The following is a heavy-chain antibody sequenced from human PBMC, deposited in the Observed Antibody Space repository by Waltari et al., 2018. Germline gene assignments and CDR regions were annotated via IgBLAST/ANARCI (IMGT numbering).Heavy chain of an antibody. D-gene: IGHD4-17*01. CDR3: AREHYGGGF. CDR1: GFTVSSNY. J-gene: IGHJ4*02. CDR2: IYSGGTT. Sequence: EVQLVESGGGLIQPGGSLRLSCAASGFTVSSNYMSWVRQAPGKGREWVLVIYSGGTTDYADAVKGRFTISRDNSKNTVYLQMNSLRAEDTAVDYCAREHYGGGFWGQGTLVTVSS. V-gene: IGHV3-53*01.